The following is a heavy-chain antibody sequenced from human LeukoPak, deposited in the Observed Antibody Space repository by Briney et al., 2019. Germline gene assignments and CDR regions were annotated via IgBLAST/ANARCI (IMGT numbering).Heavy chain of an antibody. CDR1: GFTFSNYA. V-gene: IGHV3-64D*06. J-gene: IGHJ2*01. CDR3: VKNSFRLAVAGGYFDL. CDR2: ISSNGGST. Sequence: GGSLRLSCSASGFTFSNYAMHWVRQAPGKGLEYVSVISSNGGSTYYADSVKGRFTISRDNSKNTLYLQVSSLRAEDTAVYYCVKNSFRLAVAGGYFDLWGRGTLVTVSS. D-gene: IGHD6-19*01.